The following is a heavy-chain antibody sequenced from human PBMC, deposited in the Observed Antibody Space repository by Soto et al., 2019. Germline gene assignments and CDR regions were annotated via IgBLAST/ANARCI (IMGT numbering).Heavy chain of an antibody. CDR3: ARHEYSSLYDY. J-gene: IGHJ4*02. D-gene: IGHD3-22*01. CDR2: IYPGDSDT. CDR1: GYSFTSYW. V-gene: IGHV5-51*01. Sequence: PGKSLKISCKASGYSFTSYWIGWVRQMPGKGLEWIGIIYPGDSDTRYSPSFQGQVTISADKSISTAFLQWSSLKASDTAIYYCARHEYSSLYDYWGQGTQVTVSS.